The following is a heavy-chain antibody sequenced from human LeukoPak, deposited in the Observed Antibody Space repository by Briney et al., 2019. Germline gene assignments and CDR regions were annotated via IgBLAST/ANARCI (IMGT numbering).Heavy chain of an antibody. Sequence: ASVKVSCKASGYTFTGYYMHWVRQAPGQGLEWMGWINPNSGGTNYAQKFQGRVTMTRDTSISTAYVELSRLRSDDTAVYYCARAREAIVVVPAAIRSNWFDPWGQGTLVTVSS. D-gene: IGHD2-2*01. J-gene: IGHJ5*02. CDR1: GYTFTGYY. V-gene: IGHV1-2*02. CDR2: INPNSGGT. CDR3: ARAREAIVVVPAAIRSNWFDP.